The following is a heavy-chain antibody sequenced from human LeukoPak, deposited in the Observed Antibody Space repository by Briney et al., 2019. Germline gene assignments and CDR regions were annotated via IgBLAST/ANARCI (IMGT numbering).Heavy chain of an antibody. V-gene: IGHV3-30*18. CDR1: GFTFSSYG. Sequence: GRSLRLSCAASGFTFSSYGMHWVRQAPGKGLEWVAVISYDGSNKYYADSVKGRFTISRDNSKNTLYLQMNSLRAEDTAVYYCAKDLRSRILLPGWFGPWRQGTLVTVSS. CDR3: AKDLRSRILLPGWFGP. J-gene: IGHJ5*02. CDR2: ISYDGSNK. D-gene: IGHD7-27*01.